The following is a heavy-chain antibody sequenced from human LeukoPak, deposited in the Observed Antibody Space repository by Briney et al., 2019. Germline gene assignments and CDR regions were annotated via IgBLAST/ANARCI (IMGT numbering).Heavy chain of an antibody. Sequence: PGGSLRLSCAASGFTFSSYAMPWVRQAPGKGLEWVAVISYDGSNKYYADSVKGRFTISRDNSKNTLYLQMNSLRAEDTAVYYCARDLSRDGYNRPGRGFDPWGQGTLVTVSS. CDR2: ISYDGSNK. V-gene: IGHV3-30-3*01. CDR1: GFTFSSYA. D-gene: IGHD5-12*01. CDR3: ARDLSRDGYNRPGRGFDP. J-gene: IGHJ5*02.